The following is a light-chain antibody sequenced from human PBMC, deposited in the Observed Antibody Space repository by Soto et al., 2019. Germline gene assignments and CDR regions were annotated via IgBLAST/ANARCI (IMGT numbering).Light chain of an antibody. Sequence: DIQMTQSPSTLSASVGDRVTITCRASQIIDRWLAWYQQKPGKAPKLLIYRASSLESGVPSRFSGSGSGTEFTLTISSLQPDDFTTYYCQQYKTYTYTFAQGTKLEIK. CDR3: QQYKTYTYT. CDR1: QIIDRW. CDR2: RAS. J-gene: IGKJ2*01. V-gene: IGKV1-5*03.